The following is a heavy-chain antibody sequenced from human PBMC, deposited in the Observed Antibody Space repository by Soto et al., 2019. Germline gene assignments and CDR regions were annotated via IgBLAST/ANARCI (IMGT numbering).Heavy chain of an antibody. CDR2: ISGSGGST. CDR3: APSSRLAQPPDY. CDR1: GFTFSSYA. J-gene: IGHJ4*02. V-gene: IGHV3-23*01. Sequence: EVQLLESGGGLVQPGGSLRLSCAASGFTFSSYAMSWVRQAPGKGLEWVSAISGSGGSTYYADSVKGRFTISRDNSKNALYLQMNSLRGEDTAVYYCAPSSRLAQPPDYWGQGTLVTVSS. D-gene: IGHD6-19*01.